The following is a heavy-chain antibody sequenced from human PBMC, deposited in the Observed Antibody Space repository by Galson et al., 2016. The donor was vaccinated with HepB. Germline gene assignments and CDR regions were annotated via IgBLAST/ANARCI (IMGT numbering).Heavy chain of an antibody. V-gene: IGHV4-4*07. CDR2: IYVSGIT. J-gene: IGHJ4*02. D-gene: IGHD5-18*01. CDR1: GGSISSHY. CDR3: ARNRQLWYGGYYFDY. Sequence: SETLSLTCTVSGGSISSHYWSWIRQPAGKGLEWLGRIYVSGITNYNSSLRSRVTMSVDTSKNQFSLRLTSVTAADTAVYYCARNRQLWYGGYYFDYWGQGTLVSASS.